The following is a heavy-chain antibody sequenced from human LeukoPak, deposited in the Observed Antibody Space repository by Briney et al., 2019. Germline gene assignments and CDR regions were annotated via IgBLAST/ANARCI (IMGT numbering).Heavy chain of an antibody. CDR2: IYQSGIT. CDR3: ARDPRPRGGWFYFDY. Sequence: PSETLSLTCGVSGDSISRGNYWNWVRQFLGKGLEWIGDIYQSGITNYNPSLKSRVTMSLDKSKNEFSLSLHSVTAADTAVYFCARDPRPRGGWFYFDYWGQGILVTVSS. D-gene: IGHD6-19*01. CDR1: GDSISRGNY. V-gene: IGHV4-4*02. J-gene: IGHJ4*02.